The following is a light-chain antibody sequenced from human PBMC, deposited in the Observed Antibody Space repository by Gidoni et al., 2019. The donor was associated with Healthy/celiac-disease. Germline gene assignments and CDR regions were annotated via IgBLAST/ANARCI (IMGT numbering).Light chain of an antibody. CDR1: SSDVGGYNY. Sequence: QSAPTQAASVSGSPGQSITISCTGTSSDVGGYNYVSWYQQHTGKAPKLMIYEVRNRPSGVSNRFSGSKSVNTASLTISGLQAEDEADYYCSSYTSSSTPHVFGTGTKVTVL. J-gene: IGLJ1*01. CDR3: SSYTSSSTPHV. V-gene: IGLV2-14*01. CDR2: EVR.